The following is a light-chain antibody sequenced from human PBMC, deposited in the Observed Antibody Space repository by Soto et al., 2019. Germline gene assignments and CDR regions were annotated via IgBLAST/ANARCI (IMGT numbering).Light chain of an antibody. CDR1: QSVSSSY. V-gene: IGKV3-20*01. J-gene: IGKJ1*01. CDR3: QQYGSSPT. Sequence: EIVLTQSPGTLSLSPGERATLSCRASQSVSSSYLTWYQQKGGQAPRLLIYGASSRATGIPDRFSGSGSGTDFTLTISRLEPEDFAVYYCQQYGSSPTFGQGTKVDIK. CDR2: GAS.